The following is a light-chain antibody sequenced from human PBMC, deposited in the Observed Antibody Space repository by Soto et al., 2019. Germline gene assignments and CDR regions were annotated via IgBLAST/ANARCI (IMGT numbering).Light chain of an antibody. Sequence: QSVLTQPPSVSGARGQRVTISCTGSSSNIGAGYDVHWYQQLPGTAPKLLIYGNSNRPSGVPDRFSGSKSGTSASLAITGLQAEDGADYYCQSYDSSLSGSIFGGGTKLTVL. J-gene: IGLJ2*01. CDR2: GNS. CDR1: SSNIGAGYD. V-gene: IGLV1-40*01. CDR3: QSYDSSLSGSI.